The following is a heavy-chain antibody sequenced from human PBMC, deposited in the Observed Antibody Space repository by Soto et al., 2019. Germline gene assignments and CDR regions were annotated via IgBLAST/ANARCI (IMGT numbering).Heavy chain of an antibody. CDR3: ARVGYSYGSGSYPVPNWFDP. V-gene: IGHV4-31*03. D-gene: IGHD3-10*01. CDR2: IYYSGGT. J-gene: IGHJ5*01. Sequence: PSGTLSLTCTVSGGSISSGGYYWSWIRQHPGKSLEWIGYIYYSGGTYYNPSLKSRATISVDTSKNQFSLKLKSVTAADTAVYYCARVGYSYGSGSYPVPNWFDPWGQGTLVTVSS. CDR1: GGSISSGGYY.